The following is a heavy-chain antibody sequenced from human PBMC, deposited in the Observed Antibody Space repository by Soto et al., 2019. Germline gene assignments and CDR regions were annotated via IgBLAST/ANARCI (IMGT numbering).Heavy chain of an antibody. CDR1: GYTFTSYA. CDR2: INAGNGNT. CDR3: ARVRQQLVGYYYYYMDV. V-gene: IGHV1-3*01. J-gene: IGHJ6*03. Sequence: QVQLVQSGAEVKKPGASVKVSCQASGYTFTSYAMHWVRQAPGQRLEWMGWINAGNGNTKYSQKFQGRVTITRDTSASTAYMELSSLRSEDTAVYYCARVRQQLVGYYYYYMDVWGKGTTVTVSS. D-gene: IGHD6-13*01.